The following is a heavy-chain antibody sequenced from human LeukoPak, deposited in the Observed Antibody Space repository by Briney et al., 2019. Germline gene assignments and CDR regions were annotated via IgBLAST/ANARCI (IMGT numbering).Heavy chain of an antibody. J-gene: IGHJ4*02. CDR3: VKAKVGATFDS. CDR1: GFTFSSYS. CDR2: INNNGGST. Sequence: GGSLRLSCSASGFTFSSYSMHWVRQAPGKGPEYVSGINNNGGSTQYADSVKGRFTISRDNSKNTVYLQMSSLRPEDTAVYYCVKAKVGATFDSWGQGTLVIVSS. D-gene: IGHD1-26*01. V-gene: IGHV3-64D*06.